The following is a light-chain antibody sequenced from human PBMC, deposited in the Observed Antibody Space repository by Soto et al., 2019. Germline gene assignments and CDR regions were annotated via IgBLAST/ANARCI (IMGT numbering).Light chain of an antibody. V-gene: IGKV3-15*01. Sequence: EIVLTQSPATLSVSPGERVTLSCRASQSVDISLAWYQQKPGQAPRLLIYGASTRATGIPARFSGSGSGTEFTLTISSLQSEDFAVYYCQQYNDWWTFGQGTKVDIK. J-gene: IGKJ1*01. CDR1: QSVDIS. CDR2: GAS. CDR3: QQYNDWWT.